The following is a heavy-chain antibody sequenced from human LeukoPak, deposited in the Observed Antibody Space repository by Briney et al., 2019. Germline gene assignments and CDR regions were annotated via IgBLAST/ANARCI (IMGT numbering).Heavy chain of an antibody. Sequence: RGASVKVSCKASGYTFTGYYMHWVRQAPGQGLEWMGWMNPNSGNTGYAQKFQGRVTMTRNTSISTAYMELSSLRSEDTAVYYCARGLSGYNDYWGQGTLVTVSS. CDR3: ARGLSGYNDY. CDR1: GYTFTGYY. V-gene: IGHV1-8*02. CDR2: MNPNSGNT. J-gene: IGHJ4*02. D-gene: IGHD3-22*01.